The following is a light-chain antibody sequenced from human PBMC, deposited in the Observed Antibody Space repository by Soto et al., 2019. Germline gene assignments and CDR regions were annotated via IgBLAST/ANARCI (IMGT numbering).Light chain of an antibody. CDR1: SSDVGGYNY. CDR3: SSYTSSSTLRV. J-gene: IGLJ1*01. CDR2: DVR. Sequence: QSVLTQPASVSGSPGQSITISCTGTSSDVGGYNYVSWYQQHPGKAPKLMIYDVRNRPSGVSNRFSGSKSGNTASLTISGLQAEDEADYYCSSYTSSSTLRVFGTGTKLTVL. V-gene: IGLV2-14*01.